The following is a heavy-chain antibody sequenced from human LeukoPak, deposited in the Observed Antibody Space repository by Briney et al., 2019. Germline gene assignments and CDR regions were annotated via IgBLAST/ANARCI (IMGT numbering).Heavy chain of an antibody. CDR2: IIPIFGTA. D-gene: IGHD3-22*01. J-gene: IGHJ5*02. Sequence: ASVKVSCKASGGTFSSYAISWVRQAPGQGLEWMGGIIPIFGTANYAQKFQGRVTITTDESTSTAYMELSSLRSEDTAVYYCTREYGLGYDSSGYYPFDWFDPWGQGTLVTVSS. CDR1: GGTFSSYA. V-gene: IGHV1-69*05. CDR3: TREYGLGYDSSGYYPFDWFDP.